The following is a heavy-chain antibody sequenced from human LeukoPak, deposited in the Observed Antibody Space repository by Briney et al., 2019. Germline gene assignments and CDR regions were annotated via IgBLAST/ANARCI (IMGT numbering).Heavy chain of an antibody. D-gene: IGHD2-2*02. CDR1: GYTFTGYY. V-gene: IGHV1-2*02. CDR2: INPNSGGT. J-gene: IGHJ5*02. Sequence: ASVKVSCKASGYTFTGYYMHWVRQAPGQGLEWMGWINPNSGGTNYAQKFQGRVTMTRDTSISTAYMELSRPRSDDTAVYYCAKDPRYCSSTSCYTAWGQGTLVTVSS. CDR3: AKDPRYCSSTSCYTA.